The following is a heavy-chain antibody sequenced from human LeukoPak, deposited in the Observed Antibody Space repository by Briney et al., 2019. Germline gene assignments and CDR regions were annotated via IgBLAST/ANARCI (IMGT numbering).Heavy chain of an antibody. J-gene: IGHJ4*02. D-gene: IGHD3-22*01. CDR3: ARGSYDSSGYYYFD. Sequence: SETLSLTCAVSGGSISSGGYYWSWIRQPPGKGLEWIGEINHSGSTNYNPSLKSRVIISVDRTKNQFSLKLSSVTAADTAVYYCARGSYDSSGYYYFDWGQGTLVTVSS. CDR1: GGSISSGGYY. V-gene: IGHV4-34*01. CDR2: INHSGST.